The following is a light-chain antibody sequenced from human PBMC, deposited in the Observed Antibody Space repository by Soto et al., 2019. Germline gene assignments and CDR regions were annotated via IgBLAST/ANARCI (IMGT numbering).Light chain of an antibody. CDR2: DVS. J-gene: IGLJ1*01. CDR3: SSFTSSDTYV. Sequence: QYALTQPPSVSGSPGQSVAISCTGTSSDVGSYNRVSWYQQSPCTAPKLLIYDVSNRPSGVPDRFSGSKSGNTASLTISGLQAEDEADYYCSSFTSSDTYVFGTGTKLTVL. CDR1: SSDVGSYNR. V-gene: IGLV2-18*02.